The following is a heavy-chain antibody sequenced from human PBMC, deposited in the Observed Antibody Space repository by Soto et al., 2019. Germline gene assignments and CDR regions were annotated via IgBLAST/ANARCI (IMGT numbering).Heavy chain of an antibody. D-gene: IGHD2-15*01. CDR1: GYTFTSYG. J-gene: IGHJ3*02. CDR3: ASTYCTSGGRCDHDAFAI. V-gene: IGHV1-18*01. Sequence: GASVKVSCKASGYTFTSYGISWVRQAPGQGLEWMGWISAYNGNTNYAQKLQGRVTMTTDTSTSTAYMELRSLRSDDTAVYYCASTYCTSGGRCDHDAFAIWGQGKMVTVSS. CDR2: ISAYNGNT.